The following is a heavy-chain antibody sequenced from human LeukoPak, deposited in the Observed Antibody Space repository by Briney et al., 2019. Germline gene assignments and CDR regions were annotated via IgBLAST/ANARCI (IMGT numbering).Heavy chain of an antibody. CDR3: ARGTAFDP. CDR1: GGPISSYH. Sequence: SETLSLTCTVSGGPISSYHWSWLRQPPGKGLEWIGYIDYSGSTNYNPSLKSRVTIAVDRSKNQFSLKPTSVTAADTAVYYCARGTAFDPWGQGTLVTVSS. V-gene: IGHV4-59*08. D-gene: IGHD6-13*01. J-gene: IGHJ5*02. CDR2: IDYSGST.